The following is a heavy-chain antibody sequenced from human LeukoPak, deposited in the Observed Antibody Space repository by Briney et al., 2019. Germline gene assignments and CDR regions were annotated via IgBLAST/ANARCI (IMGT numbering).Heavy chain of an antibody. CDR1: GGSFSGYY. Sequence: PSETLSLTCAVYGGSFSGYYWSWIRQPPGKGLEWIGEINHSGSTNYNPSLKSRVTISVDTSKNQFSLKLSSVTAADTAVYYCARSGSYHNNFDYWGQGTLVTVSS. CDR3: ARSGSYHNNFDY. J-gene: IGHJ4*02. D-gene: IGHD1-26*01. CDR2: INHSGST. V-gene: IGHV4-34*01.